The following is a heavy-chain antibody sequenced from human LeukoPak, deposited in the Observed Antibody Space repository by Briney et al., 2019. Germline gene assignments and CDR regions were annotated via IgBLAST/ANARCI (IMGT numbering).Heavy chain of an antibody. CDR3: ARATYYYDSSGYYYEPSWFDP. Sequence: SETLSLTCTVSGGSISSYYWSWIRQPPGKGLEWIGYIYHSGSTYYNPSLKSRVTISVDRSKNQFSLKLSSVTAADTAVYYCARATYYYDSSGYYYEPSWFDPWGQGTLVTVSS. J-gene: IGHJ5*02. V-gene: IGHV4-59*12. CDR2: IYHSGST. CDR1: GGSISSYY. D-gene: IGHD3-22*01.